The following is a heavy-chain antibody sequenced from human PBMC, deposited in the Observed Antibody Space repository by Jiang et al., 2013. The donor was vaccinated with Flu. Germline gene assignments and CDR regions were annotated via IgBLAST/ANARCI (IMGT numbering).Heavy chain of an antibody. D-gene: IGHD5-24*01. CDR2: INPSGGST. V-gene: IGHV1-46*01. Sequence: SVKVSCKASGYTFTSYYMHWVRQAPGQGLEWMGIINPSGGSTSYAQKFQGRVTMTRDTSTSTVYMELSSLRSEDTAVYYCARDPYRDGYNLSTEDWYFDLWGRGTLVTVSS. CDR1: GYTFTSYY. J-gene: IGHJ2*01. CDR3: ARDPYRDGYNLSTEDWYFDL.